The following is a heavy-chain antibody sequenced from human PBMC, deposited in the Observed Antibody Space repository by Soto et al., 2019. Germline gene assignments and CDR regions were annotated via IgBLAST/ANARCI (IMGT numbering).Heavy chain of an antibody. CDR2: ISWNSGSI. CDR1: GFTFDDYA. CDR3: ARSGYYTGYFDY. D-gene: IGHD3-3*01. V-gene: IGHV3-9*01. J-gene: IGHJ4*02. Sequence: EVQLVESGGGLVQPGRSLRLSCAASGFTFDDYAMHWVRQAPGKGLEWVSGISWNSGSIGYADSVKGRFTISRDNAKNSLYLQMNSLRAEDTASYYCARSGYYTGYFDYWGQGTLVTVSS.